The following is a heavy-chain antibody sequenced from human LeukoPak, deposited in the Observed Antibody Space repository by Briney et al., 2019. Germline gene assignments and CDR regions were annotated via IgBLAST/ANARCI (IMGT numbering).Heavy chain of an antibody. Sequence: GGSLRLSCAASGFTFSSYWMSWVRQAPGKGLEWVANIKQDGSEKHYVDSVKGRFTISRDNAKNSLYLQMNSQRAEDTAVYYCARGGVDCGGDCSLFDSWGQGTLATVSS. CDR1: GFTFSSYW. D-gene: IGHD2-21*02. CDR3: ARGGVDCGGDCSLFDS. J-gene: IGHJ4*02. V-gene: IGHV3-7*01. CDR2: IKQDGSEK.